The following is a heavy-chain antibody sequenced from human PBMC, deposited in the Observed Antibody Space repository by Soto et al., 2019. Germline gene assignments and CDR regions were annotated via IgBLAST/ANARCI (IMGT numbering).Heavy chain of an antibody. D-gene: IGHD3-10*01. CDR2: ISSSSSYI. V-gene: IGHV3-21*01. J-gene: IGHJ4*02. Sequence: EVQLLESGGDLVQPGGSLRLSCVASGITFGSRAMSWVRQAPGEGLEWVSSISSSSSYIYYADSVKGRFTISRDNAKNSLYLQMNSLRAEDTAVYYCARDRVPDYWGQGTLVTVSS. CDR3: ARDRVPDY. CDR1: GITFGSRA.